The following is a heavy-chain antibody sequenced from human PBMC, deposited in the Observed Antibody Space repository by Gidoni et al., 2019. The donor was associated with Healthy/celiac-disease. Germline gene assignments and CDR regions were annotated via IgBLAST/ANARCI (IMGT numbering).Heavy chain of an antibody. CDR2: IDSSGST. J-gene: IGHJ6*03. V-gene: IGHV4-61*02. CDR3: ASSPIRLMHTHYYYYYYMDV. Sequence: EQLQESGPGLVKPSQTLSLTGTVSGGSTRRGSHYWSWIRQPAGKGLEWIGRIDSSGSTNYNPALKSRVTMSVDTSKNQFSLKLSSVTAADTAVYYCASSPIRLMHTHYYYYYYMDVWGKGTTVTVSS. D-gene: IGHD3-16*01. CDR1: GGSTRRGSHY.